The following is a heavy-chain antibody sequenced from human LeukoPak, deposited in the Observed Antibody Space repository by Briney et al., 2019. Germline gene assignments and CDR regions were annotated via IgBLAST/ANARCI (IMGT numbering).Heavy chain of an antibody. CDR1: LDTFSSYY. CDR3: ARGDMFLVGATGDVAFDI. CDR2: VNASGGST. D-gene: IGHD1-26*01. J-gene: IGHJ3*02. V-gene: IGHV1-46*01. Sequence: ASLKVSRTASLDTFSSYYMYSVRHAPGQGREWRGIVNASGGSTSYAQKFQGRVTMTRDMSTSTVYMELSSLRSEDTAVYYCARGDMFLVGATGDVAFDIWGQGTMVTVSS.